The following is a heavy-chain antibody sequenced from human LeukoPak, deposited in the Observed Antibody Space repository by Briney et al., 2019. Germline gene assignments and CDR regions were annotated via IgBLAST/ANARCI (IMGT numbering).Heavy chain of an antibody. CDR2: MNPNSGNT. V-gene: IGHV1-8*01. Sequence: ASVKVSCKASGYTFTNYDINWVRQATGQGLEWMGLMNPNSGNTGYAQELQGRVTMTRNSSISTAFMVLSSLRSEDTAVYYCARGGTIYDSILEDAFDIWGQGTMVTVSS. CDR1: GYTFTNYD. CDR3: ARGGTIYDSILEDAFDI. J-gene: IGHJ3*02. D-gene: IGHD3-22*01.